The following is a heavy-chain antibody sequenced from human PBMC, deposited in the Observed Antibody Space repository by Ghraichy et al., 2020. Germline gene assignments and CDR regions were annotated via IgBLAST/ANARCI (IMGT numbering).Heavy chain of an antibody. CDR1: GGSISSGDYY. J-gene: IGHJ4*02. V-gene: IGHV4-30-4*01. D-gene: IGHD4-17*01. CDR3: ARAPSPHPPTVTYSPYFDY. Sequence: SQTLSLTCTVSGGSISSGDYYWSWIRQPPGKGLEWIGYIYYSGSTYYNPSLKSRVTISVDTSKNQFSLKLSSVTAADTAVYYCARAPSPHPPTVTYSPYFDYWGQGTLVTVSS. CDR2: IYYSGST.